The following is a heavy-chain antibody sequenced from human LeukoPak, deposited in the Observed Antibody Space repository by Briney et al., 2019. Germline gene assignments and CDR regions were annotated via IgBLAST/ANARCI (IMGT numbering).Heavy chain of an antibody. D-gene: IGHD1-20*01. V-gene: IGHV1-8*01. J-gene: IGHJ6*02. CDR2: MNPNSGNT. CDR3: ARGGITGTNYYYYYGMDV. CDR1: GYTFTSYD. Sequence: ASVKVSCKASGYTFTSYDINWVRQAPGQGLEWMGWMNPNSGNTGYAQKFQGRVTMTRNTSISTAYMELSSLRSEDTAVYYCARGGITGTNYYYYYGMDVWGQGTTVTVSS.